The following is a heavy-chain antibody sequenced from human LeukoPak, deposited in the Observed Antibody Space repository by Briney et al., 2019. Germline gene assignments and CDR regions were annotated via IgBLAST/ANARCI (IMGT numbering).Heavy chain of an antibody. CDR2: IYYSGST. V-gene: IGHV4-31*03. CDR1: GGSISSGGYY. D-gene: IGHD4-17*01. J-gene: IGHJ4*02. CDR3: ARADYGDPGYFDY. Sequence: SQTLSLTCTVSGGSISSGGYYWSWIRQHPGKGLEWIGYIYYSGSTCYNPSLKSRVTISVDTSKNQFSLKLSSVTAADTAVYYCARADYGDPGYFDYWGQGTLVTVSS.